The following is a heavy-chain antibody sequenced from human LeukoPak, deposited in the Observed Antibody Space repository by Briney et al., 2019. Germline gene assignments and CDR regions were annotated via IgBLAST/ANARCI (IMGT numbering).Heavy chain of an antibody. J-gene: IGHJ4*02. CDR1: GGSFSGYY. CDR2: INHSGST. Sequence: SETLSLTCAVYGGSFSGYYWSWIRQPPGKGLEWIGEINHSGSTNYNPSLKSRVTISVDTSKNQFSLKLSSVTAADTAVYYCARAGYSSSEEDYWGQGTLVTVSS. CDR3: ARAGYSSSEEDY. V-gene: IGHV4-34*01. D-gene: IGHD6-6*01.